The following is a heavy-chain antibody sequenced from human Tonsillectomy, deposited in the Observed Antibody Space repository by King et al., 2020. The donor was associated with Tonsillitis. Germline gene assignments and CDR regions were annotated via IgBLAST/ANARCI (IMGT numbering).Heavy chain of an antibody. J-gene: IGHJ6*03. CDR1: GGSISNGGYS. CDR3: ARGDYNTYPRPYYYMDV. D-gene: IGHD4-11*01. Sequence: QLQESGSGLVKPSQTLSLTCAVSGGSISNGGYSWSWIRQPPGKGLEWIGYIYHSGTTNYNSSLKSRVTISVDTSKNQFSLRLSSVTAADTAVYYCARGDYNTYPRPYYYMDVWGKGTTVTVSS. CDR2: IYHSGTT. V-gene: IGHV4-30-2*01.